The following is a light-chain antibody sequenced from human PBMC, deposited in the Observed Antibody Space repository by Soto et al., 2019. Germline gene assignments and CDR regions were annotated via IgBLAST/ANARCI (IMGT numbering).Light chain of an antibody. CDR3: QQYGSSPWK. CDR2: GAS. J-gene: IGKJ1*01. CDR1: QSVSSSY. V-gene: IGKV3-20*01. Sequence: EIVLTQSPGTLSLSPGERATLSCRARQSVSSSYLAWYQQKPGQAPRLLIYGASSRATGIPDRFSGSGSGTDFTLTISRLEPEDFAVYYCQQYGSSPWKFGQGTKVDIK.